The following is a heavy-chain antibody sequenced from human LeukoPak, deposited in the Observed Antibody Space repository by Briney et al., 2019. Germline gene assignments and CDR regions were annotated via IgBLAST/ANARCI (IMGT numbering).Heavy chain of an antibody. D-gene: IGHD2-15*01. Sequence: SETLSLTCTVSGGSISSPEHYWTWIRQPPGKGLEWIGYIFYRGNTYYNPSLKSRLIISVDTSKNQFSLNLSSVTASDTAVYYCARGQAAYCSGGSCYYLDYWGQGTLVTASS. V-gene: IGHV4-30-4*01. CDR3: ARGQAAYCSGGSCYYLDY. J-gene: IGHJ4*02. CDR1: GGSISSPEHY. CDR2: IFYRGNT.